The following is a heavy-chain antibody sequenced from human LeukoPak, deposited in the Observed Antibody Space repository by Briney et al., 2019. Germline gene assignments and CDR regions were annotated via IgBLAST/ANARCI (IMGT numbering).Heavy chain of an antibody. J-gene: IGHJ5*02. CDR1: GYIFTNYW. D-gene: IGHD3-10*01. V-gene: IGHV5-51*01. Sequence: GESLKISCEGPGYIFTNYWIGWVRQMPGKGLERMGIIYPGDSHIRYSPSFQGQVTISADKSISTAYLQWRSLKASDTAMYYCARHLWFGELLSWFDPWGQGTLVTVSS. CDR3: ARHLWFGELLSWFDP. CDR2: IYPGDSHI.